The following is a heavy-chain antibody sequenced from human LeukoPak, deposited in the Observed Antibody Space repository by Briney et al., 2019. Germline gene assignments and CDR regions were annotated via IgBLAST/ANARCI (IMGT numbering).Heavy chain of an antibody. CDR2: IISKSDGGTT. V-gene: IGHV3-15*01. J-gene: IGHJ4*02. D-gene: IGHD4-11*01. CDR1: GFSLSDAY. Sequence: GGSLRLSCAASGFSLSDAYMSWVRQTPGKRLEWIGRIISKSDGGTTDYAAPVRGRFIISRDDSKGTLYLQLNSLRTDDTAVYYCLAQYYFDYWGRGTLVTVSS. CDR3: LAQYYFDY.